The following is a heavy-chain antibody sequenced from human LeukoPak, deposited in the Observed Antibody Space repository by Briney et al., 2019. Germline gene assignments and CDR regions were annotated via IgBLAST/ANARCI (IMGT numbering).Heavy chain of an antibody. D-gene: IGHD3-10*01. J-gene: IGHJ4*02. V-gene: IGHV3-33*06. Sequence: GGSLRLSCVASGFTFSSYGMHWVRQVPGKGLEWVALIWYDGSNKYYSDSVKGRFTISRDNSKNTLYLQMNSLRAEDTAIYYCAKHRVPGEYYFDYWGQGTLVTVSS. CDR3: AKHRVPGEYYFDY. CDR2: IWYDGSNK. CDR1: GFTFSSYG.